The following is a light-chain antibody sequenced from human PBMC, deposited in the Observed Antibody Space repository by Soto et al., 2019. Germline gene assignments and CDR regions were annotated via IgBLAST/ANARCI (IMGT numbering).Light chain of an antibody. V-gene: IGKV4-1*01. CDR3: QQYYSALLGYS. CDR2: WAS. J-gene: IGKJ2*01. CDR1: QSLLYSSNNRNY. Sequence: DIVMTQSPDSLAVSLGERATFNCKSSQSLLYSSNNRNYLAWFQHKPGQPPKLLIYWASTRESGVPDRFSGSGSGTDFTLTISNLQAEDVAVYYCQQYYSALLGYSFGQGTKLEIK.